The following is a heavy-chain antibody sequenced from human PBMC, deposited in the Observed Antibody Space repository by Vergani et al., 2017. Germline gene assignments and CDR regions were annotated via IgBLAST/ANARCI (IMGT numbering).Heavy chain of an antibody. CDR3: AKHYYYYYYMDV. J-gene: IGHJ6*03. V-gene: IGHV3-30*18. CDR2: ISYDGSNK. Sequence: QVQLVESGGGVVQPGRSLRLSCAASGFTFSSYGMHWVRQAPGKGLEWVAVISYDGSNKYYADSVKGRFTISRDNSKTTLYLQMNSLRAEDTAVYYCAKHYYYYYYMDVWGKGTTVTVSS. CDR1: GFTFSSYG.